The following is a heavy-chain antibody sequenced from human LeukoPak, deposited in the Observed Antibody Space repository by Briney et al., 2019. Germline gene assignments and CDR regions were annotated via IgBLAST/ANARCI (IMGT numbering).Heavy chain of an antibody. Sequence: ASVKVSCKASGYTFTGYYMHWVRQAPGQGLEWMGRINPNSGVTNYAQKFQGRVTMTRDTSISTAYMELSRLRSDDTAVYYCARDLRYCSGGSCYGYYYFDYWGQGTLVTVSS. V-gene: IGHV1-2*06. J-gene: IGHJ4*02. CDR3: ARDLRYCSGGSCYGYYYFDY. D-gene: IGHD2-15*01. CDR1: GYTFTGYY. CDR2: INPNSGVT.